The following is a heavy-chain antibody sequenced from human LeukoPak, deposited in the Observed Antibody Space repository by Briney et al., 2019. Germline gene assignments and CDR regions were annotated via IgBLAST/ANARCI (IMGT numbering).Heavy chain of an antibody. V-gene: IGHV1-69*13. Sequence: GASVEVSCKASGDTFNNYAISWVRQAPGQGLEWMGGIIPLFGTASYAQNFQGRVTISADESTSTAYMELSSLRSEDTAVYYCARDLTMVRGARYRPYNWFAPWGQGTLVTVSS. CDR3: ARDLTMVRGARYRPYNWFAP. D-gene: IGHD3-10*01. CDR2: IIPLFGTA. J-gene: IGHJ5*02. CDR1: GDTFNNYA.